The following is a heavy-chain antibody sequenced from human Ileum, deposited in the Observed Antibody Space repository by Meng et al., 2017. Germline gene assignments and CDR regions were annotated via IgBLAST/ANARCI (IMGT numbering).Heavy chain of an antibody. V-gene: IGHV4-61*01. J-gene: IGHJ4*02. D-gene: IGHD7-27*01. CDR3: TRDQTSNGWGSFDS. CDR2: INYSGTA. Sequence: QVALPESGPGMVRPSETLSLTCSVSGDSVISGSYCWNWSRQSAGKGLEWIGYINYSGTAYYNASLGSRVSMSIDTSKNQFSLKLTSVTAADTAVYYCTRDQTSNGWGSFDSWGQGTLVTVSS. CDR1: GDSVISGSYC.